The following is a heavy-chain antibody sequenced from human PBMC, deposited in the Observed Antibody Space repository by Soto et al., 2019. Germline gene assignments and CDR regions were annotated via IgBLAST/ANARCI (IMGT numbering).Heavy chain of an antibody. D-gene: IGHD2-8*01. CDR1: GFTFSSYW. J-gene: IGHJ6*03. CDR2: IKQDGSEK. CDR3: KVYAKYYYYYYMDV. V-gene: IGHV3-7*01. Sequence: GGSLRLSCAASGFTFSSYWMSWVRQAPGKGLEWVANIKQDGSEKYYVDSVKGRFTISRDNAKNSLYLQMNSLRAEDTAVYYCKVYAKYYYYYYMDVWGKGTTVTVSS.